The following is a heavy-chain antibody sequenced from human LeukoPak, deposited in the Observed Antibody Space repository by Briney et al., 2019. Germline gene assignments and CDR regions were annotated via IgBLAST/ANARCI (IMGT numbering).Heavy chain of an antibody. D-gene: IGHD6-19*01. V-gene: IGHV3-30-3*01. J-gene: IGHJ4*02. CDR1: GFTFSSYA. CDR3: AREAGWYRN. CDR2: ISYDGSNK. Sequence: PGGSLRLSCAASGFTFSSYAIHWVRQAPGKGLEWVALISYDGSNKYYADSVKGRFTISRDISKNTLYLQMNSPRAEDTAVYYCAREAGWYRNWGQGTLVTVSS.